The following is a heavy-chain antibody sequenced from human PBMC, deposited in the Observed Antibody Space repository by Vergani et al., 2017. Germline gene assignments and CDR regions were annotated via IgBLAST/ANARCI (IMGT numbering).Heavy chain of an antibody. CDR2: MYYSGST. D-gene: IGHD5-12*01. CDR1: GGSISSYY. Sequence: QVQLQESGPGLVKPSETLSLTCTVSGGSISSYYWSWIWQPPGKGLERIGFMYYSGSTNYNPSLKSRVTISVATSKNQFSLKLSSVTAAHTAVYYCARIEDYYSGYDLYYYYMDVWGKGTTVTVSS. J-gene: IGHJ6*03. V-gene: IGHV4-59*01. CDR3: ARIEDYYSGYDLYYYYMDV.